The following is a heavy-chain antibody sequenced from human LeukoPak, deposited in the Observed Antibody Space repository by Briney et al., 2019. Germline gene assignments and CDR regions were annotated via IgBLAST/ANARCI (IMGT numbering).Heavy chain of an antibody. V-gene: IGHV3-23*01. CDR1: GFSFSNYA. CDR3: ARDTNWLPLGYFDY. D-gene: IGHD3-9*01. J-gene: IGHJ4*02. CDR2: ISGSGSGT. Sequence: GGSLRLSCAASGFSFSNYAMSWVRQAPGKGLEWVSAISGSGSGTYYADSVKGRFTISRDNSKNTLYLQMNSLRAEDTAVYYCARDTNWLPLGYFDYWGQGTLVTVSS.